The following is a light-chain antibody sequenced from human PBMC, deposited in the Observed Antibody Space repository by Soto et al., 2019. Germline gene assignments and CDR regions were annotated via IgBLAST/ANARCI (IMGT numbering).Light chain of an antibody. CDR3: QQYGGSPRT. V-gene: IGKV3-20*01. Sequence: EIVLTQSPGTLSLSPGERATLSRRASQSVSSNYLAWYQQKSGQAPRLLIYGASSRATGIPDRFSGSGSGTDFTLTISRLEPEDFAVYYCQQYGGSPRTFGQGTKVEIK. CDR2: GAS. J-gene: IGKJ1*01. CDR1: QSVSSNY.